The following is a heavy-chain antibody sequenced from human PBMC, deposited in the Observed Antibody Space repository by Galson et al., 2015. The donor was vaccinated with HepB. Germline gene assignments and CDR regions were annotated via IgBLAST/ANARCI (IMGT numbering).Heavy chain of an antibody. J-gene: IGHJ5*02. CDR3: AKGGLYSVDTNWFDP. D-gene: IGHD5-18*01. CDR1: GFTFSSYA. Sequence: FLRLSCAASGFTFSSYAMSWVRQAPGKGLEWVSAISGSGGSTYYADSVKGRFTISRDNSKNTLYLQMNSLRAEDTAVYYCAKGGLYSVDTNWFDPWGQGTLVTVSS. V-gene: IGHV3-23*01. CDR2: ISGSGGST.